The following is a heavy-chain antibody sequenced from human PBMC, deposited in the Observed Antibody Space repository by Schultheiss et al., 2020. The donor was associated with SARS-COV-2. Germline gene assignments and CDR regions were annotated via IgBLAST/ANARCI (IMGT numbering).Heavy chain of an antibody. CDR3: ARDLVVAVAGTDYYGMDV. D-gene: IGHD6-19*01. CDR2: ITSTSYI. Sequence: GGSLRLSCAASGFTFSSYSMNWVRQAPGKGLEWVSSITSTSYIYYGDSVKGRFTISRDNSKNTLYLQMNSLRAEDTAAYYCARDLVVAVAGTDYYGMDVWGQGTTVTVSS. J-gene: IGHJ6*02. CDR1: GFTFSSYS. V-gene: IGHV3-21*01.